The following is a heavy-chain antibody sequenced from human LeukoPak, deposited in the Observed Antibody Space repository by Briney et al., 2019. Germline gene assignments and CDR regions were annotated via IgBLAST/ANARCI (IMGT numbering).Heavy chain of an antibody. CDR1: GGSISSYY. Sequence: SETLSLTCTVSGGSISSYYWSWLRQPPGKGLEWIGYIYYSGSTNYNPSRKSRVTISVDTSKNQFSLKLSSVTAADTAVYYCARVGVNSSGLDYYYYYYYMDVWGKGTTVTVSS. D-gene: IGHD6-19*01. J-gene: IGHJ6*03. CDR2: IYYSGST. V-gene: IGHV4-59*01. CDR3: ARVGVNSSGLDYYYYYYYMDV.